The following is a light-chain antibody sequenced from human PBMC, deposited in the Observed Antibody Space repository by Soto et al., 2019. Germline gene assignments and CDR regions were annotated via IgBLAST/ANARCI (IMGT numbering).Light chain of an antibody. V-gene: IGKV2-28*01. CDR3: MQALQSPLT. CDR2: LGS. Sequence: DIVMTQSPLSLPVTPGEPASISCRSSQSLLHSNGYNYLDWYLQKPGQSPQLLNYLGSNRASGVPDRFSGSGSSTDFTLKISRVEAEDVGVYYCMQALQSPLTFGGGTKVEIK. J-gene: IGKJ4*01. CDR1: QSLLHSNGYNY.